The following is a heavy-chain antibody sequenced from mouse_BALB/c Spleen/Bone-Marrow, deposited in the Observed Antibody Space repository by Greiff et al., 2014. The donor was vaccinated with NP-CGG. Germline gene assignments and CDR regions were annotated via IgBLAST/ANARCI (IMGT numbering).Heavy chain of an antibody. J-gene: IGHJ1*01. V-gene: IGHV1-18*01. CDR2: INPNNGGT. CDR3: ARSRGNDWYSDV. Sequence: EVQLQQSGPELVKPGASVKISCKTSGYTFTEYSMHWVKQSHGKSLEWIGGINPNNGGTVYNQKFEDKATLTVDKSSSTAYMEFRRLTCEDSAIYYGARSRGNDWYSDVWGAGTTVTVSS. D-gene: IGHD2-1*01. CDR1: GYTFTEYS.